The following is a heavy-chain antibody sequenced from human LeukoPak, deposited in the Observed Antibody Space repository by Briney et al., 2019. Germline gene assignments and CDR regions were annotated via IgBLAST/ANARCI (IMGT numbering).Heavy chain of an antibody. Sequence: ASVKVSFKASGYTFTIYYMHWVRQAPGQGLEWMGIINPSGGSTSYAQKFQGRVTITRDMSTSTVYMELSSLRSEDTAVYYCARGGGVYGDYPDYWGQGTLVTVSS. J-gene: IGHJ4*02. D-gene: IGHD4-17*01. CDR1: GYTFTIYY. V-gene: IGHV1-46*01. CDR2: INPSGGST. CDR3: ARGGGVYGDYPDY.